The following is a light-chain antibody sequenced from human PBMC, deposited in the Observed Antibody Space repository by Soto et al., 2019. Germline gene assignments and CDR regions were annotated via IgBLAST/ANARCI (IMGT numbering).Light chain of an antibody. Sequence: DIQMTQSPSSLSASVGDRVTITCRASQGISNYLAWYQQQPGKPPKLLMYAASTLQSGVPSRFSGSGSGTDFSLTISSLQPEDVATYYCQRYNGVPPVTCGPGTKVNL. J-gene: IGKJ3*01. CDR1: QGISNY. CDR2: AAS. CDR3: QRYNGVPPVT. V-gene: IGKV1-27*01.